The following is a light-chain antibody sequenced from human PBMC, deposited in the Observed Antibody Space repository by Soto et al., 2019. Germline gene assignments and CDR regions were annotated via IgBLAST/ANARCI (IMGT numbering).Light chain of an antibody. J-gene: IGLJ1*01. V-gene: IGLV2-14*01. Sequence: QSALTQPASVSGSPGQSIAISCSGTSSDVGDYKSVSWYQHHPGKVPKLVIFEVTHRPSGVSNRFSGSKSGNTASLTISGLQAEDEANYYCSSYRSTSVYVFGTGTKLTVL. CDR3: SSYRSTSVYV. CDR2: EVT. CDR1: SSDVGDYKS.